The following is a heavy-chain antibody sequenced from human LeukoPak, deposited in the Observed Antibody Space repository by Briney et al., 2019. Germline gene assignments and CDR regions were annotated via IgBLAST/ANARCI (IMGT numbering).Heavy chain of an antibody. CDR3: AKLGWQRLVRGPLDYYYGMDV. Sequence: GGSLRLSCAASGFTFSSYAMSWVRQAPGKGLEWVSAISGSGGSTYYADSVKGRFTISRDNSKNTLYLQMNSLRAEDTAVYYCAKLGWQRLVRGPLDYYYGMDVWGQGTTVTVSS. CDR2: ISGSGGST. J-gene: IGHJ6*02. CDR1: GFTFSSYA. D-gene: IGHD6-19*01. V-gene: IGHV3-23*01.